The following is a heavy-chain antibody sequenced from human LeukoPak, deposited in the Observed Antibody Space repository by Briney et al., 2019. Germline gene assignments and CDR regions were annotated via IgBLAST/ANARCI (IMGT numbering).Heavy chain of an antibody. Sequence: GGSLRLSCAASGFTFSSYGMHWVRQAPGKGLEWVAVISYDGSNKYYADSVKGRFTISRDNSKNMLYLQMNSLRAEDTAVYYCAKVSAVVVVAAPSYGMDVWGKGTTVTVSS. CDR1: GFTFSSYG. CDR3: AKVSAVVVVAAPSYGMDV. CDR2: ISYDGSNK. D-gene: IGHD2-15*01. J-gene: IGHJ6*04. V-gene: IGHV3-30*18.